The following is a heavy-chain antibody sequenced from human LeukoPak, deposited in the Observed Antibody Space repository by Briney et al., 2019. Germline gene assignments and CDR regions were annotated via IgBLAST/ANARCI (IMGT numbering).Heavy chain of an antibody. J-gene: IGHJ4*02. CDR1: GLTIGSRY. Sequence: PGESLRLSCVASGLTIGSRYMNWVRQAPGKGLEWVSGISWNSGSIGYADSVKGRFTISRDNAKNPLYLQMNSLRAEDTALYYCAKSNYYDSSGSGYYFDYWGQGTLVTVSS. V-gene: IGHV3-9*01. D-gene: IGHD3-22*01. CDR2: ISWNSGSI. CDR3: AKSNYYDSSGSGYYFDY.